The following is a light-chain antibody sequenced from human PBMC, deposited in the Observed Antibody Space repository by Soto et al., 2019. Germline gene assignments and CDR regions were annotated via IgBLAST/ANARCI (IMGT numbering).Light chain of an antibody. J-gene: IGKJ1*01. CDR3: QQYGSSPET. CDR1: QSVSSSN. CDR2: GAS. V-gene: IGKV3-20*01. Sequence: EIVLTQSPGTLSFSPGERATLSCRASQSVSSSNLAGYQQKPGQAPRLLIYGASSRATGSPDRFSGSGSGTDFTLTISRLEPEDFAVYYCQQYGSSPETFGQGTKVDIK.